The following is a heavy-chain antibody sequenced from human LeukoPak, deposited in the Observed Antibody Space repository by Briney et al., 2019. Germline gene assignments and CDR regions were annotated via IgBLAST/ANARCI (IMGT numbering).Heavy chain of an antibody. J-gene: IGHJ6*02. CDR3: AREGYYYDSSVDYYYGMDV. Sequence: GGSLRLSCAASGFTFSSYEMNWVRQAPGKGLEWVSYISSSGSTIYYADSVKGRFTISRDNAKNSLYLQMNSLRAEDTAVYYCAREGYYYDSSVDYYYGMDVWGQGTAVTVSS. D-gene: IGHD3-22*01. CDR1: GFTFSSYE. CDR2: ISSSGSTI. V-gene: IGHV3-48*03.